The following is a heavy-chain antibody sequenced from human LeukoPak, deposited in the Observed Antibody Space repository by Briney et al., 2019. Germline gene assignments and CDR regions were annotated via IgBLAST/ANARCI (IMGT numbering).Heavy chain of an antibody. CDR3: ARTRTDARRHCSSTSCPVDAFDI. Sequence: PSETLSLTCAVYGGSFSGYYWSWIRQPPGKGPEWIGEINHSGSTNYNPSLKSRVTISVDTSKNQFSLKLSSVTAADTAVYYCARTRTDARRHCSSTSCPVDAFDIWGQGTMVTVSS. J-gene: IGHJ3*02. CDR2: INHSGST. V-gene: IGHV4-34*01. D-gene: IGHD2-2*01. CDR1: GGSFSGYY.